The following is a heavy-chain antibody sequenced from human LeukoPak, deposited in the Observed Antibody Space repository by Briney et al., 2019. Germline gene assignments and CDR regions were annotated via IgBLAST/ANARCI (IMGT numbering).Heavy chain of an antibody. CDR3: ARDMGPYGGSPGAS. J-gene: IGHJ5*02. D-gene: IGHD4-23*01. CDR2: VATGGTGP. V-gene: IGHV3-74*01. Sequence: GGSLRLSCAASGFIFSGYWMHWVRQAPGKGLVWVSRVATGGTGPSYADSVKGRFTISRDNAKNTLYLQMNSLSAEDTAVYFCARDMGPYGGSPGASWGQGTLVTVSS. CDR1: GFIFSGYW.